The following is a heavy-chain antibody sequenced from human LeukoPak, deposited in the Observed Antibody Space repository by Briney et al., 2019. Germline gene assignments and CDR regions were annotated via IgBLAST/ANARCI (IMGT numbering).Heavy chain of an antibody. J-gene: IGHJ6*03. CDR2: IYYSGST. D-gene: IGHD6-6*01. V-gene: IGHV4-39*07. CDR3: ARGTVGPYRKIAARRSYMDV. CDR1: GGSIYSSDYY. Sequence: PSETLSLSCTVSGGSIYSSDYYWGWIRQPPGKGLEWIGIIYYSGSTYYNPSLKSRVTISVDTSKNQFSLKLTSVTAADTAVYYCARGTVGPYRKIAARRSYMDVWGKGTTVTVSS.